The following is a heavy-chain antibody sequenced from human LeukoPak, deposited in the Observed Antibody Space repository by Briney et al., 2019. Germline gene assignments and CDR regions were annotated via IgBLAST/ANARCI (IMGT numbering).Heavy chain of an antibody. CDR3: ARAGATYDYYYMDV. J-gene: IGHJ6*03. Sequence: ASVKVSCKASGYTFTSYDINWVLQATGQGLEWMGWMNPNSGNTGYAQKFQGRVTMTRNTSISTAYMELSSLRSEDTAVYYCARAGATYDYYYMDVWGKGTTVTVSS. CDR1: GYTFTSYD. CDR2: MNPNSGNT. V-gene: IGHV1-8*01.